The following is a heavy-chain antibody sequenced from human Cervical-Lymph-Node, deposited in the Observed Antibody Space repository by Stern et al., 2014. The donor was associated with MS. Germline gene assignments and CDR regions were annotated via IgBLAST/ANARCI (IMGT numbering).Heavy chain of an antibody. J-gene: IGHJ6*02. CDR1: GFTFDDYA. D-gene: IGHD6-19*01. V-gene: IGHV3-9*01. CDR2: ISWNSGSI. Sequence: VQLVESGGGLVQPGRSLRLSCAASGFTFDDYAMHWVRQAPGKGLEWVSSISWNSGSIGYGASVKGRFPISREKAKNSSYLEMNSLRAEDTALYYCAKDEFSSGWSLYYYYGMDVWGQGTTVTVSS. CDR3: AKDEFSSGWSLYYYYGMDV.